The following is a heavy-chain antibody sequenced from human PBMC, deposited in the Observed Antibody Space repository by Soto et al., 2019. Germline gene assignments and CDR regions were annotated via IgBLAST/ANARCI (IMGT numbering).Heavy chain of an antibody. CDR2: IIPIFGVT. CDR1: GGTFSSYT. CDR3: VRDWESTTQTWGFGDS. Sequence: QVQLVQSGAEVKKPGSSVKVSCKASGGTFSSYTITWVRQAPGQGLEWLGRIIPIFGVTNYEQKFHDRVTITEDRSTTTAYMELSRLRSEDTAVYYCVRDWESTTQTWGFGDSWGQGTLVTVSS. V-gene: IGHV1-69*08. J-gene: IGHJ4*02. D-gene: IGHD1-1*01.